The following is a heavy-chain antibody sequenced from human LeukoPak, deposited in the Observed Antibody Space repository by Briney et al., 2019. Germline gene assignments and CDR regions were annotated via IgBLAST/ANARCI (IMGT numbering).Heavy chain of an antibody. J-gene: IGHJ4*02. CDR2: ISGSGGST. CDR1: GFTFSSYA. CDR3: AKDFYGPVVAANLCDY. D-gene: IGHD2-15*01. Sequence: PGGSLRLSCAASGFTFSSYAMSWVRQAPGKGLEWVSAISGSGGSTYYADSVKGRFTISRDNSKNTLYLQMNSLRAEDTAVYYCAKDFYGPVVAANLCDYWGQGTLVTVSS. V-gene: IGHV3-23*01.